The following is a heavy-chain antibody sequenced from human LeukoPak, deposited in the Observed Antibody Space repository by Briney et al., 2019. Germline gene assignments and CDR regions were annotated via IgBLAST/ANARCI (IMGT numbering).Heavy chain of an antibody. CDR1: GGSISSGGYY. J-gene: IGHJ4*02. Sequence: SETLSLTCTVSGGSISSGGYYWSWIRQHPGKGLEWIGYIYYSGSTYYNPSLKSRVTISVDTSKNQFSLKLSSVTAADTAVYYCASSPQFGGKYYFGYWGQGTLVTVSS. CDR2: IYYSGST. V-gene: IGHV4-31*03. D-gene: IGHD3-10*01. CDR3: ASSPQFGGKYYFGY.